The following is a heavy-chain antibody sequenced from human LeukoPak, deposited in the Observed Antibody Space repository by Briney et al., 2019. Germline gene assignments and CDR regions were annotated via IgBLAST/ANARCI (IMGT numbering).Heavy chain of an antibody. J-gene: IGHJ4*02. D-gene: IGHD3-22*01. Sequence: AASVKVSCKASGYTFTSYGISWVRQAPGQGLEWMGWISAYNGNTNYAQKLQGRVTMTTDTSTSTAYMELRSLRSDDTAVYYCARGAYYYYDSSGYSSLFDYWGQGTLVTVSS. V-gene: IGHV1-18*01. CDR1: GYTFTSYG. CDR2: ISAYNGNT. CDR3: ARGAYYYYDSSGYSSLFDY.